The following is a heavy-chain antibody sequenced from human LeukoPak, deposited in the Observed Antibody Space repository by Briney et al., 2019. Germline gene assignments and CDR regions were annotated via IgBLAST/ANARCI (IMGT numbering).Heavy chain of an antibody. Sequence: SVKVSFKASGYPFTSYDINWVRPATGQGLEGMGWMNPNSGNTGYAKKFQGRVTITRNTSISTAYMELSSLRSEDTAVYYCARGAPDYGSSFDYWGQGTLVTVSS. J-gene: IGHJ4*02. D-gene: IGHD4-17*01. CDR1: GYPFTSYD. V-gene: IGHV1-8*03. CDR3: ARGAPDYGSSFDY. CDR2: MNPNSGNT.